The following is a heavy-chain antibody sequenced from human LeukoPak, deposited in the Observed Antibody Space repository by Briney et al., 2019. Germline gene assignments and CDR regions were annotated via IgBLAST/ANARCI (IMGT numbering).Heavy chain of an antibody. CDR3: AKRGVVIRVFLVGFHKEAYYFDS. V-gene: IGHV3-23*01. D-gene: IGHD3-10*01. CDR2: ISDSGGST. Sequence: PGGSLRLSCAVSGITLGNYGMSWVRQPPGKGLEWVAGISDSGGSTNYADSVKGRFTIARDTPRNTLYLQVNSLRAEDTAVYFCAKRGVVIRVFLVGFHKEAYYFDSWGQGALVTVSS. CDR1: GITLGNYG. J-gene: IGHJ4*02.